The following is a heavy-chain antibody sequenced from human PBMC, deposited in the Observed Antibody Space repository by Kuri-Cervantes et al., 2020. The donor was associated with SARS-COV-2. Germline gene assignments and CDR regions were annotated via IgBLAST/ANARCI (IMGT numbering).Heavy chain of an antibody. CDR3: AREAPLIRATIYRFDYPEGFDY. D-gene: IGHD5-12*01. V-gene: IGHV4-4*07. Sequence: SETLSLTCTVSGGSISSYYWSWIRQPAGKGLEWIGRIYTSGSTNYNPSLKSRVTMSVDTSKNQFSLKLSSVTAADTAVYYCAREAPLIRATIYRFDYPEGFDYWGQGTLVTVSS. CDR1: GGSISSYY. CDR2: IYTSGST. J-gene: IGHJ4*02.